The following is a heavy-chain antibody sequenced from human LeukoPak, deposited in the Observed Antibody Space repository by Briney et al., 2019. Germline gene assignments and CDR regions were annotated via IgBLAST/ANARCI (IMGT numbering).Heavy chain of an antibody. CDR1: GGTFSSYA. V-gene: IGHV1-24*01. CDR3: ATVPIFGVVIIQNWFDP. CDR2: FDPEDGET. Sequence: ASVKVSCKASGGTFSSYAISWVRQAPGQGLEWMGGFDPEDGETIYAQKFQGRVTMTEDTSTDTAYMELSSLRSEDTAVYYCATVPIFGVVIIQNWFDPWGQGTLVTVSS. D-gene: IGHD3-3*01. J-gene: IGHJ5*02.